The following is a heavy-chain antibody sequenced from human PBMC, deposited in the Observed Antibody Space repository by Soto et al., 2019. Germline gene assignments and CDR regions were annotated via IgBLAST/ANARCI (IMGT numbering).Heavy chain of an antibody. J-gene: IGHJ6*03. Sequence: GGSLRLSCAASGFTVSSNYISWVRQAPGKGLEWVSVIYSGGSTYYADSVKGRFTISRDNSKNTLYLQMNSLRAEDTAVYYCARVGTVTQAYYYYYYMDVWGKGTTVTVSS. CDR1: GFTVSSNY. CDR2: IYSGGST. D-gene: IGHD4-4*01. V-gene: IGHV3-66*01. CDR3: ARVGTVTQAYYYYYYMDV.